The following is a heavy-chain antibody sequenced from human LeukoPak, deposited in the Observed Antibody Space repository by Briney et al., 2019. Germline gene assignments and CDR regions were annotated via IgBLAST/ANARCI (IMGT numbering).Heavy chain of an antibody. Sequence: PGGSLRLSCAASEFIFSTYSMNWVRQAPGKGLEWVSAISGSGGSSYYADSVKGRFAISRDNSKNTLYLQMNSLRAEDTAVYYCARGKYSSSWFGGDGMDVWGQGTTVTVSS. D-gene: IGHD6-13*01. CDR3: ARGKYSSSWFGGDGMDV. CDR2: ISGSGGSS. J-gene: IGHJ6*02. V-gene: IGHV3-23*01. CDR1: EFIFSTYS.